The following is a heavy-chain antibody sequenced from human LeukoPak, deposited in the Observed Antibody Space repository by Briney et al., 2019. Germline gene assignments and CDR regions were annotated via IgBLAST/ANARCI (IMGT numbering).Heavy chain of an antibody. J-gene: IGHJ6*03. V-gene: IGHV1-46*01. D-gene: IGHD6-13*01. CDR3: ARAFTYSSSWPRSYYYYYMDV. Sequence: GASVKVSCKASGGTFSSYAISWVRQAPGQGLEWMGIINPSGGSTSYAQKFQGRVTMTRDMPTSTVYMELSSLRSEDTAVYYCARAFTYSSSWPRSYYYYYMDVWGKGTTVTVSS. CDR2: INPSGGST. CDR1: GGTFSSYA.